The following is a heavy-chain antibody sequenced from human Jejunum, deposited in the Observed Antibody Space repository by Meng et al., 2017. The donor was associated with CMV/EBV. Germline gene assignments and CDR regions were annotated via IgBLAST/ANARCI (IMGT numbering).Heavy chain of an antibody. CDR3: ARQGWLLTDYFDY. Sequence: QVQLVQSGAEVKKPXXSVKVSXKASGYSFSIHGIAWVRQAPGQGLEWMGWISAYNANTNYAQKFQGRVTMTTDTSTYTVYMELTSLTSDDTAIYYCARQGWLLTDYFDYWGQGTLGTVSS. CDR1: GYSFSIHG. CDR2: ISAYNANT. J-gene: IGHJ4*02. V-gene: IGHV1-18*01. D-gene: IGHD2-15*01.